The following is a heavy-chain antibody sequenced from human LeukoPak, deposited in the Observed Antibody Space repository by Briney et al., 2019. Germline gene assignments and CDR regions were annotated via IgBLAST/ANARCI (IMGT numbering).Heavy chain of an antibody. V-gene: IGHV3-21*01. J-gene: IGHJ4*02. CDR1: GFTFSAYT. CDR3: ARGTPFDY. Sequence: PGGSLRLSCAASGFTFSAYTMNWVRQAPGKGLEWVSSISTTSSYIYYADSVKGRFTISRDNAKNSLYLQMNSLRAEDTALYYCARGTPFDYWGQGTLVTVSS. D-gene: IGHD2-2*01. CDR2: ISTTSSYI.